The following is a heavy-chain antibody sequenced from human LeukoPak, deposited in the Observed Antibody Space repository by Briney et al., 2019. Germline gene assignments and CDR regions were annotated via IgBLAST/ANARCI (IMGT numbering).Heavy chain of an antibody. V-gene: IGHV4-38-2*01. CDR2: IYHSGST. CDR1: GYSISSGYY. D-gene: IGHD3-22*01. J-gene: IGHJ4*02. Sequence: PSETLSLTCAVSGYSISSGYYWGWIRQPPGKGLEWIGSIYHSGSTYYNPSLKSRVTISVDTSKNQFSPKLSSVTAADTAVYYCARGAKKSYDSSGYFFDYWGQGTLVTVSS. CDR3: ARGAKKSYDSSGYFFDY.